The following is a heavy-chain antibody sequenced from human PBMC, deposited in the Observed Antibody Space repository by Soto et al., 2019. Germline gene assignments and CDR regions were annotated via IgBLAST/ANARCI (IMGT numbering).Heavy chain of an antibody. V-gene: IGHV1-18*01. Sequence: QVHLVQSGAEVRKPGASVKVSCKGSGYTFTTYGITWVRQAPGQGLEWMGWISAHNGNTNYAQKLQGRVTVTRDTSTSTAYMELRNPRSDDTAVYYCARGRYGDYWGQGALVTVSS. J-gene: IGHJ4*02. CDR3: ARGRYGDY. CDR1: GYTFTTYG. D-gene: IGHD1-1*01. CDR2: ISAHNGNT.